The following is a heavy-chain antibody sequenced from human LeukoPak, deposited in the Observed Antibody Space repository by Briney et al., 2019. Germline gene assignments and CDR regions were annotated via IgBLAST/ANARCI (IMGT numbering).Heavy chain of an antibody. Sequence: GGSLRLSCAASGFTFSSYAMSWVRQAPGKGLEWVSAISGSGSSTYYADSVKARFTISRDNSKNTLYLQMNSLRAEDTAVYYCAKGSDTAMVTCFDYWGQGTLVTVSS. D-gene: IGHD5-18*01. V-gene: IGHV3-23*01. CDR1: GFTFSSYA. CDR3: AKGSDTAMVTCFDY. CDR2: ISGSGSST. J-gene: IGHJ4*02.